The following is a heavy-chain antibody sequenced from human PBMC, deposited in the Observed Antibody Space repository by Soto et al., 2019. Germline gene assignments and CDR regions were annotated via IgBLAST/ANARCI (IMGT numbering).Heavy chain of an antibody. CDR1: GFTFSSYG. CDR2: ISYDGSNK. V-gene: IGHV3-30*18. J-gene: IGHJ4*02. Sequence: QSGGSLRLSCAASGFTFSSYGMHWVRQAPGKGLEWVAVISYDGSNKYYADSVKGRFTISRDNSKNTLYLQMTSLVAEDTAVYYCAKQATISGPGVYWGQGTLVTV. D-gene: IGHD3-3*01. CDR3: AKQATISGPGVY.